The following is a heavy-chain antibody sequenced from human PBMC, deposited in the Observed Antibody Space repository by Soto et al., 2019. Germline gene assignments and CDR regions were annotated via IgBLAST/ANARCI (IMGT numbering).Heavy chain of an antibody. J-gene: IGHJ3*02. D-gene: IGHD2-2*01. Sequence: GGSLRLSCAASGFTFSSYAMSWVRQAPGKGLEWVSAISGSGGSTYYADSVKGRFTISRDNSKNTLYLQMNSLRAEDTAVYYCAKRIRIVVVPAAMLGPNDAFDIWGQGTMVTVSS. CDR2: ISGSGGST. V-gene: IGHV3-23*01. CDR1: GFTFSSYA. CDR3: AKRIRIVVVPAAMLGPNDAFDI.